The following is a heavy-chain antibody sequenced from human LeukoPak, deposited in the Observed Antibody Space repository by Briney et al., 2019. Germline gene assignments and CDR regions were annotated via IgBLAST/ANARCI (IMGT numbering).Heavy chain of an antibody. CDR3: ARGGCGDYRVDY. CDR1: GFIFASYG. V-gene: IGHV3-48*04. D-gene: IGHD4-17*01. Sequence: GGSLRLSCSASGFIFASYGMNWVRQAPGKGLQWVSYISAGSSNTFYADSVKGRFTISRDNAKNSLYLQMNSLSPEDTAVYYCARGGCGDYRVDYWGQGTLVTVSS. CDR2: ISAGSSNT. J-gene: IGHJ4*02.